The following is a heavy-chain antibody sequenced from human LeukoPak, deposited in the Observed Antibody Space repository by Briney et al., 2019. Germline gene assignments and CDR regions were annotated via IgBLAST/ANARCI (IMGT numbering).Heavy chain of an antibody. CDR1: GGSFSGYY. V-gene: IGHV4-34*01. J-gene: IGHJ4*02. CDR2: INHSGST. D-gene: IGHD1-26*01. CDR3: ARARIVGAAFGY. Sequence: SETLSLTCAVYGGSFSGYYWSWIRQPPGKGLEWIGEINHSGSTNYNPSLKSRVTISVDTSKNQFSLKLSSVTAADTAVYYCARARIVGAAFGYWGQGTLVTVSS.